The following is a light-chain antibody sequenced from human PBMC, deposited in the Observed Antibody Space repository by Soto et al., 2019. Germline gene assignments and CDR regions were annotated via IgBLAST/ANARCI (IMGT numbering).Light chain of an antibody. CDR3: QKYNSYSRT. J-gene: IGKJ1*01. CDR2: AES. V-gene: IGKV1-5*01. Sequence: DLQMTQSPSSLSTSFGDSVTITCRASQGISTFLNWYHQKTGKAPRLLIYAESRLQSGVPERFSGSGAETELNLTISRLQPDDFATYYCQKYNSYSRTFGQGTKVDIK. CDR1: QGISTF.